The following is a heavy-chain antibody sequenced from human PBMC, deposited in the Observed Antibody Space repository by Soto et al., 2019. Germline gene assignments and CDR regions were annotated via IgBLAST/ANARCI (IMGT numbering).Heavy chain of an antibody. J-gene: IGHJ5*02. V-gene: IGHV1-69*02. CDR1: GGTFSSYT. CDR2: IIPILGIA. CDR3: ASHLLRYCSSTSCRGTPQYWFDP. D-gene: IGHD2-2*01. Sequence: ASVKVSCKASGGTFSSYTISWVRQAPGQGLEWMGRIIPILGIANYAQKFQGRVTITADKSTSTAYMELSSLRSEDTAVYYCASHLLRYCSSTSCRGTPQYWFDPWGQGTLVTVSS.